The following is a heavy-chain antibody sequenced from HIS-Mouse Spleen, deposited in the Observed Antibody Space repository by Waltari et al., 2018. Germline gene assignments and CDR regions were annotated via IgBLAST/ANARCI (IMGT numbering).Heavy chain of an antibody. CDR2: IYYSGST. V-gene: IGHV4-39*07. CDR1: GGPLSSSRYY. D-gene: IGHD6-13*01. CDR3: AREIPYSSSWYDWYFDL. J-gene: IGHJ2*01. Sequence: QLQLQESGPGLVKPSETLSLTCPVPGGPLSSSRYYWGWIRQPPGKGLEWIGSIYYSGSTYYNPSLKSRVTISVDTSKNQFSLKLSSVTAADTAVYYCAREIPYSSSWYDWYFDLWGRGTLVTVSS.